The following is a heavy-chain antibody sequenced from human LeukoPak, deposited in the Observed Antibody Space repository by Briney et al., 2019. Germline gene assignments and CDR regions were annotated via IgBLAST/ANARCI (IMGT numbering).Heavy chain of an antibody. CDR1: GGTFSSYA. CDR3: ARSPEYYYGSGSYYSPLDY. D-gene: IGHD3-10*01. CDR2: IIPIFGTA. J-gene: IGHJ4*02. Sequence: ASVKVSCKASGGTFSSYAISWVRQAPGQGLEWMGGIIPIFGTANYAQKFQGRVTITADESTGTAYMELSSLRSEDTAVYYCARSPEYYYGSGSYYSPLDYWGQGTLVTVSS. V-gene: IGHV1-69*01.